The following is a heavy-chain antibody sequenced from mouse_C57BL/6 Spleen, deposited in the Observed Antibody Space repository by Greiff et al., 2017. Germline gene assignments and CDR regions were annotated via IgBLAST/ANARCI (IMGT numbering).Heavy chain of an antibody. CDR3: TTRGYFDV. CDR1: GFNIKDDY. V-gene: IGHV14-4*01. Sequence: VQLQQSGAELVRPGASVKLSCTASGFNIKDDYMHWVKQRPEQGLEWIGWIDPENGDTEYASKFQGKATITADTSSNTAYLQLSGLTSEDTAVYYCTTRGYFDVWGTGTTVTVSS. CDR2: IDPENGDT. J-gene: IGHJ1*03.